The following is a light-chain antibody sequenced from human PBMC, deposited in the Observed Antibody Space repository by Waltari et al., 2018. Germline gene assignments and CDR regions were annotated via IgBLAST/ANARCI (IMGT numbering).Light chain of an antibody. Sequence: QSALTQPASVSGSPGQSITISCTGTSSDVGGYNYVSWYQQHPGKAPKLMIYDVSKRPSGVSNRFAGSKSGTTASLTISVLQAEDEADYYCSSYTSSSTPYVFGTGTKVTVL. V-gene: IGLV2-14*01. CDR1: SSDVGGYNY. J-gene: IGLJ1*01. CDR3: SSYTSSSTPYV. CDR2: DVS.